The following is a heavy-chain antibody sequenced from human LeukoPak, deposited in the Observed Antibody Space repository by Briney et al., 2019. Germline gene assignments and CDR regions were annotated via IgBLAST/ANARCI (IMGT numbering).Heavy chain of an antibody. Sequence: GGSLRLSCAASGFTFSSYAMSWVCQAPGKGLEWVSAISGSGGSTYYADSVKGRFTISRDNSKNTLYLQMNSLRAEDTAVYYCATLSWGDYCDSSSPQPWGQGTLVTVSS. D-gene: IGHD3-22*01. CDR2: ISGSGGST. J-gene: IGHJ5*02. CDR3: ATLSWGDYCDSSSPQP. V-gene: IGHV3-23*01. CDR1: GFTFSSYA.